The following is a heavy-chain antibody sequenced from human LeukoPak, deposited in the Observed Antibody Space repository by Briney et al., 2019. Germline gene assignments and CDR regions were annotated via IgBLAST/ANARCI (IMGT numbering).Heavy chain of an antibody. D-gene: IGHD6-19*01. Sequence: GTPLRLSCAASGFTVSSNYMSWVRQAPGKGLEWVSVIYSGGSTYYADSVKGRFTISRDNSKNTLYLQMNSLRAEDTAVYYCARDHSGHFDYWGQGTLVTVSS. V-gene: IGHV3-66*01. CDR1: GFTVSSNY. CDR3: ARDHSGHFDY. J-gene: IGHJ4*02. CDR2: IYSGGST.